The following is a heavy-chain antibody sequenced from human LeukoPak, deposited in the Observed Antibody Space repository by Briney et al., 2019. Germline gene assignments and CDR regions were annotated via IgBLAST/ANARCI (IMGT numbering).Heavy chain of an antibody. CDR2: IYYTGST. V-gene: IGHV4-59*01. D-gene: IGHD6-19*01. J-gene: IGHJ4*02. Sequence: SETLSLTCTVSGGSLSSYYWSWIRQPPGKGLEYVGYIYYTGSTNYNPSLKGRVTISVDTSKNQFSLNLTSVTAADTAVYYCAREGKLTGYFGGLGFNYWGQGILVTVSS. CDR1: GGSLSSYY. CDR3: AREGKLTGYFGGLGFNY.